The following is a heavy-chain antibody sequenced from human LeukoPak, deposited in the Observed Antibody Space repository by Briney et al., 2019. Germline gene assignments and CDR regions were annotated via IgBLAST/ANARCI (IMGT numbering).Heavy chain of an antibody. V-gene: IGHV4-59*08. CDR3: ARLSMGVGATLFYFDY. CDR1: GGSINSFH. CDR2: IYYSGST. Sequence: SETLSLTCSVSGGSINSFHWSWIRQPPGKGLEWIGLIYYSGSTNYSPSLKSRVTISVDTSKNQFSLNLYSVTAADTAVYYCARLSMGVGATLFYFDYWGQGTLVTVSS. D-gene: IGHD1-26*01. J-gene: IGHJ4*02.